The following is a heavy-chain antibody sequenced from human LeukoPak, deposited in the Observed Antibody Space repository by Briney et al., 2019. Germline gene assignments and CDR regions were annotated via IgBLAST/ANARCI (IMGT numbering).Heavy chain of an antibody. J-gene: IGHJ4*02. Sequence: PGGTLRLSCAASGFTFSSYGMSWVRQAPGKGLEWVSAISGSGGSTYYADSVKGRFTISRDNSKNTLYLQMNSLRADDTAVYFCAKSGSNRFDYWGPGTLVTVSS. CDR2: ISGSGGST. D-gene: IGHD5-24*01. V-gene: IGHV3-23*01. CDR3: AKSGSNRFDY. CDR1: GFTFSSYG.